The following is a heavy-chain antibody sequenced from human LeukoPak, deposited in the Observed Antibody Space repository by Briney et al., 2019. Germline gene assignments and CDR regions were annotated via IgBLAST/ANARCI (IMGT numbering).Heavy chain of an antibody. V-gene: IGHV3-23*01. Sequence: GGSLRLSCAASGFTFSSSAMSWVRQAPGKGLEWVSAISGSGGSTYYADSVKGRFTISRDNSKNTLYLQMNSLRAEDTAVYYCAKDLVGLWQQLVVWGQGTLVTVSS. CDR3: AKDLVGLWQQLVV. CDR1: GFTFSSSA. D-gene: IGHD6-13*01. CDR2: ISGSGGST. J-gene: IGHJ4*02.